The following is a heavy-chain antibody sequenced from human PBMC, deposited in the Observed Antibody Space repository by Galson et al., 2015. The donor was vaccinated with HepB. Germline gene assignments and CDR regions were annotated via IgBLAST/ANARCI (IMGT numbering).Heavy chain of an antibody. D-gene: IGHD1-26*01. V-gene: IGHV3-33*01. CDR2: IWYDGSNK. CDR1: GFTFSSYG. Sequence: SLRLSCAASGFTFSSYGMHWVRQAPGKGLEWVAVIWYDGSNKYYADSVKGRFTISRDSSKNTLYLQMNSLRAEDTAVYYCARDVYSGSYFDYWGQGTLVTVSS. J-gene: IGHJ4*02. CDR3: ARDVYSGSYFDY.